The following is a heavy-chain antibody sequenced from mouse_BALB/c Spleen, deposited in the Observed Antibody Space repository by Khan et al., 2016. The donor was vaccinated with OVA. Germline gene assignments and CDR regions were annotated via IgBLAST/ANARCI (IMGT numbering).Heavy chain of an antibody. D-gene: IGHD2-4*01. CDR2: IWSAGST. Sequence: VQLKESGPGLVQPSQSLSITCTVSGFSLTNYSVHWVRQSPGKGLEWLGVIWSAGSTDYNAAFISRLTIRKDNSRSQVFLKMNSLQPNDTAIYYGARRGYDYGRGALFAYWGQGTLVTVSA. J-gene: IGHJ3*01. CDR1: GFSLTNYS. CDR3: ARRGYDYGRGALFAY. V-gene: IGHV2-2*02.